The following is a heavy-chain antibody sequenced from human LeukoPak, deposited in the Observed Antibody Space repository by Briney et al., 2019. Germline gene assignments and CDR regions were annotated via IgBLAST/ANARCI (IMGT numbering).Heavy chain of an antibody. Sequence: SSETLSLTCSVSGGSISSYYWTWIRQSPEKGLEWIGYIQSIGGTNYNPSLKSRVTISVDTSKNQFSLKLSSVTAADTAVYYCARQTGSGLFSLPGGQGTLVTVSS. CDR1: GGSISSYY. CDR2: IQSIGGT. CDR3: ARQTGSGLFSLP. J-gene: IGHJ4*02. V-gene: IGHV4-59*08. D-gene: IGHD3-10*01.